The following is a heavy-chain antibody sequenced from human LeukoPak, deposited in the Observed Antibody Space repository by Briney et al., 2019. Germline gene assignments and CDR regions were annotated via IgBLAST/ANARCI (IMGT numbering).Heavy chain of an antibody. CDR3: ARSAQWLEPFDY. D-gene: IGHD6-19*01. CDR1: GFTFSSYG. J-gene: IGHJ4*02. Sequence: PGRSLRLSCAAAGFTFSSYGMHWVRQAPGKGLEWVAVIWYDGSNKYYADSVKGRFTISRDNSKNMLYLQMNSLRAEDTAVYYCARSAQWLEPFDYWGQGTLVTVSS. V-gene: IGHV3-33*01. CDR2: IWYDGSNK.